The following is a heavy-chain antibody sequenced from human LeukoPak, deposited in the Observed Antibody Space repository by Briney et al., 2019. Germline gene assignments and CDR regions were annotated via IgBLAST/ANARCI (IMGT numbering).Heavy chain of an antibody. CDR1: GFTFSSYA. J-gene: IGHJ4*02. CDR2: ISYDGSNK. D-gene: IGHD6-13*01. CDR3: AKEGSSSWYAVHFDY. Sequence: PGGSLRLSCAASGFTFSSYAMHWVRQAPGKGLEWVAVISYDGSNKYYADSVKGRFTISRDNSKNTLYLQMNSLRAEDTAVYYCAKEGSSSWYAVHFDYWGQGTLVTVSS. V-gene: IGHV3-30*04.